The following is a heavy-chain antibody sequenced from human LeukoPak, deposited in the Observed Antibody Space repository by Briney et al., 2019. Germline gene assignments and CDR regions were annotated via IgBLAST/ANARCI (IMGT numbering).Heavy chain of an antibody. V-gene: IGHV3-30-3*01. CDR3: ARDTDSSSYYFDY. J-gene: IGHJ4*02. CDR2: ISYDGSNK. D-gene: IGHD6-6*01. CDR1: GFTFSSYA. Sequence: TGRSLRLSCAASGFTFSSYAMHWVRQAPGKGLEWVAVISYDGSNKYYADSVKGRFTISRDNSKNTLYLQMNSLRAEDTAVYYCARDTDSSSYYFDYWGQGTLVTVS.